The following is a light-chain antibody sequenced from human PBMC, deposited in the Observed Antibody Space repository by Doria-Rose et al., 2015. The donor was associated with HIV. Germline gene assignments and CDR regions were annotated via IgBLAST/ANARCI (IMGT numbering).Light chain of an antibody. CDR2: DAS. CDR1: QRVKSSY. CDR3: QQYGTSRGT. J-gene: IGKJ5*01. Sequence: TQSPGTLSLSPGERATLSCRASQRVKSSYLAWYQQRPGQAPRLLIYDASTRTTGIPDRFSGSGSGTDFTLAISRLEPEDVAVYYCQQYGTSRGTFGQGTRLEIK. V-gene: IGKV3-20*01.